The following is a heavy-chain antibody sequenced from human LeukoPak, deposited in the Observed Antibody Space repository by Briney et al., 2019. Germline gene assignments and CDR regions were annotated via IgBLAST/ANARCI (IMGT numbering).Heavy chain of an antibody. CDR1: GFTFSSYA. Sequence: GGSLRLSCVASGFTFSSYAMSWVRQAPGKGLEWVSSISGSGGTTFYADSVKGRFTISRDNSKNTLYLEMNSLTADDTAVYYCAKGHSDFGTGFDLWGQGTLVTVS. J-gene: IGHJ4*02. CDR2: ISGSGGTT. D-gene: IGHD4-17*01. V-gene: IGHV3-23*01. CDR3: AKGHSDFGTGFDL.